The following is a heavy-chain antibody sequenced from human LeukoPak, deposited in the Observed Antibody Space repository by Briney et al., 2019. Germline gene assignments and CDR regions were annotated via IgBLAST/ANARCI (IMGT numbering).Heavy chain of an antibody. CDR3: ARGVSFGSCYSCFDY. CDR1: GGSISYY. CDR2: ISYCGST. D-gene: IGHD2-15*01. J-gene: IGHJ4*02. Sequence: PSETLSLTCTVSGGSISYYWSWIRQHPGKGLEWIGYISYCGSTYYNPSLKSRVNISVDTSKNQFSLKLSSVTAADTAVYYCARGVSFGSCYSCFDYWGQGTLVTVSS. V-gene: IGHV4-31*03.